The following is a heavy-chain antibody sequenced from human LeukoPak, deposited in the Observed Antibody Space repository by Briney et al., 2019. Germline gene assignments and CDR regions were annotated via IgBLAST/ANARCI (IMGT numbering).Heavy chain of an antibody. D-gene: IGHD5-12*01. CDR3: ASRPRDIVATITDY. V-gene: IGHV1-69*06. Sequence: SVKVSCKASGGTFSSYAISWVRQARGQGLEWMGGIIPIFGTANYAQKFQGRVTITADKSTSTAYMELSSLRSEDTAVYYCASRPRDIVATITDYWGQGTLVTVSS. CDR2: IIPIFGTA. J-gene: IGHJ4*02. CDR1: GGTFSSYA.